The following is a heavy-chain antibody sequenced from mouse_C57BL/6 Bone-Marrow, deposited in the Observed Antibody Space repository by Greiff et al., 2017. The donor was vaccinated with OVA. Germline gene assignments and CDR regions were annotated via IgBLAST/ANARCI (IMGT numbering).Heavy chain of an antibody. J-gene: IGHJ1*03. Sequence: EVKLLESGPGLVKPSQSLSLSCTASGYSITSGYVWRLIRHLPGNHLEFMGYKRYSGSTNYNSSLKSRITITHDTSKNPSYLKLNSRTTEDTATYYWSRELRWYLDVGGTGTAVTVSS. CDR3: SRELRWYLDV. CDR2: KRYSGST. CDR1: GYSITSGYV. D-gene: IGHD1-1*01. V-gene: IGHV3-1*01.